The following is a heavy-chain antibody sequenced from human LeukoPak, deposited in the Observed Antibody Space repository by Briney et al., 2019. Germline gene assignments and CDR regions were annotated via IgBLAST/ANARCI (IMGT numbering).Heavy chain of an antibody. CDR2: LWFDGSHQ. V-gene: IGHV3-33*01. D-gene: IGHD3-10*01. CDR3: ARDDGSGSNPSGWFHP. CDR1: GFILNRYG. J-gene: IGHJ5*02. Sequence: GGSLRLSCAASGFILNRYGMHWVRQAPGKGPEWVAGLWFDGSHQNYVDSVKGRFTISRDNPKNTLYLQMNSLRVEDTAVYYCARDDGSGSNPSGWFHPWGQGAVVTVSS.